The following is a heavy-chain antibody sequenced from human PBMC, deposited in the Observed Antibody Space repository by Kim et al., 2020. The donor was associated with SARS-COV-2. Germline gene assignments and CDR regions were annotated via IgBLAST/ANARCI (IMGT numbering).Heavy chain of an antibody. Sequence: ASVKVSCKASGYTFTSYGISWVRQAPGQGLEWMGWISAYNGNTNYAQKLQGRVTMTTDTSTSTAYMELRSLRSDDTAVYYCARVHSDLLTGYPIVSYYFDYWGQGTLVTVSS. CDR2: ISAYNGNT. J-gene: IGHJ4*02. D-gene: IGHD3-9*01. CDR3: ARVHSDLLTGYPIVSYYFDY. V-gene: IGHV1-18*04. CDR1: GYTFTSYG.